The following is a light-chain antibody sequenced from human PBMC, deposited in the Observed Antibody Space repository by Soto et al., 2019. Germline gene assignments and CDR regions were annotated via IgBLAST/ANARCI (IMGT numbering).Light chain of an antibody. CDR2: GES. CDR1: QSVSSSY. V-gene: IGKV3-20*01. CDR3: QQYGSSPYT. J-gene: IGKJ2*01. Sequence: EIVVTQSPGTLSLSLGERATLSCRASQSVSSSYLAWYQQIHGQAPRLLIYGESSRATGIPDRFSGSGSGTDFTVTIRRRELEDFAVYYCQQYGSSPYTFGQGPKLEIK.